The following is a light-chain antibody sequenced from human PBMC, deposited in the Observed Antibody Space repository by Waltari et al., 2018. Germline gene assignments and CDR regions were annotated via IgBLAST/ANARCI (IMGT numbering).Light chain of an antibody. J-gene: IGKJ4*01. CDR2: GAS. V-gene: IGKV3-15*01. CDR3: QQYNDWPPLT. CDR1: QSVNRF. Sequence: EVVMTQSPATLSVSPGERVTLSCRASQSVNRFVAWYQHKPGQAPRLLIYGASTRATGIPARFSGSGSGTEFTLTISSLQSEDFAVYYCQQYNDWPPLTFGGGTKLEIK.